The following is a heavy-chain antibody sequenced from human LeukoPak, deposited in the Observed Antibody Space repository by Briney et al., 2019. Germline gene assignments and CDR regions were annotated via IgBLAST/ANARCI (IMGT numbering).Heavy chain of an antibody. J-gene: IGHJ4*02. CDR1: GFTFSSYW. Sequence: QSGGSLRLSCAASGFTFSSYWMHWVRQAPGKGLVWVSRINSDGSSTSYADSVKGRFTISRDNAKNTLYLQMNSLRAEDTAVYYRARDPTYDYDSSGPYFDYWGQGTLVTVSS. CDR2: INSDGSST. D-gene: IGHD3-22*01. CDR3: ARDPTYDYDSSGPYFDY. V-gene: IGHV3-74*01.